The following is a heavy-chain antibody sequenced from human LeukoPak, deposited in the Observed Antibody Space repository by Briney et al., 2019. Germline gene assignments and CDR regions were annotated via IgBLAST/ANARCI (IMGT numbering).Heavy chain of an antibody. Sequence: PSETLSLTCTVSGGSISSSSNYWGWTRQPPGKGREWFGSIYYSGSTYYNPTLKIRITIAVYTSKNQFSLKLSSVTAADTAVYYCARRMVRGTIDYWGQGTLVTVSS. CDR1: GGSISSSSNY. CDR3: ARRMVRGTIDY. J-gene: IGHJ4*02. CDR2: IYYSGST. V-gene: IGHV4-39*01. D-gene: IGHD3-10*01.